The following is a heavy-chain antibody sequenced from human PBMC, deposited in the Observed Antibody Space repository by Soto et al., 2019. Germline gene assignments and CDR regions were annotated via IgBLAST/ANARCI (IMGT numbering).Heavy chain of an antibody. CDR3: ARDPVLIVVVPAANNWFDP. CDR1: GYTFTSYA. D-gene: IGHD2-2*01. Sequence: ASVKVSCKASGYTFTSYAMHWVRQAPGQRLEWMGWINAGNGNTKYSQKFQGRVTITRDTSASTAYMELSGLRSEDTAVYYCARDPVLIVVVPAANNWFDPWGQGTLVTVSS. V-gene: IGHV1-3*01. J-gene: IGHJ5*02. CDR2: INAGNGNT.